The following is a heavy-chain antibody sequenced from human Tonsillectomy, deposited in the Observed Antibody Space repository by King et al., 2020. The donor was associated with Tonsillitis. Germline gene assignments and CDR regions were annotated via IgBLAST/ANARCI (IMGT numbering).Heavy chain of an antibody. D-gene: IGHD2/OR15-2a*01. CDR1: GYNFTSYW. V-gene: IGHV5-51*03. Sequence: VKLVESGAEVKKPGESLKISCKGSGYNFTSYWIGWVRQLPGKGLEWMGIVYPEDSDTRYSPSFQGHVTISADKSITTAYLQWSSLEASDTAMYYCARPTSYGNDAFDIWGQGTMVTVSS. CDR3: ARPTSYGNDAFDI. CDR2: VYPEDSDT. J-gene: IGHJ3*02.